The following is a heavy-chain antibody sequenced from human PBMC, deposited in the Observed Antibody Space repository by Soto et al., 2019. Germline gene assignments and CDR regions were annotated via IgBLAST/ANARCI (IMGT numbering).Heavy chain of an antibody. CDR3: ARGGQDPYSRSSTPGGEGMDV. J-gene: IGHJ6*02. CDR2: ISYDGSNK. V-gene: IGHV3-30-3*01. D-gene: IGHD6-6*01. Sequence: QVQLVESGGGVFQPGRSLRLSCAASGVTFSSYAMHWVRQAPGKGLEWVAVISYDGSNKYYADSVKGRFTISRDNSNNTLYLQMNSLRAEDTAVYYCARGGQDPYSRSSTPGGEGMDVCGQGTKVTVS. CDR1: GVTFSSYA.